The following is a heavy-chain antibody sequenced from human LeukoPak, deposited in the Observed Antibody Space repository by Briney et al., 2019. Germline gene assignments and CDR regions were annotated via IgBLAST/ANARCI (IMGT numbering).Heavy chain of an antibody. CDR2: INSDGSST. D-gene: IGHD3-22*01. Sequence: PGGSLRLSCAASGFTSSSYWMHWVRQAPGKGLGWVSRINSDGSSTSYADSVKGRFTISRDNAKNTLYLQMNSLRAEDTAVYYCARTYYYDSMTFGGQGTMVTVSS. CDR3: ARTYYYDSMTF. V-gene: IGHV3-74*01. CDR1: GFTSSSYW. J-gene: IGHJ3*01.